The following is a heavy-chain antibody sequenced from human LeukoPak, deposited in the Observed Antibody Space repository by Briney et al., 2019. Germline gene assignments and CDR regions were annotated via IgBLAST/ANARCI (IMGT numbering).Heavy chain of an antibody. CDR2: ISGSGGST. V-gene: IGHV3-23*01. CDR1: GFTFSSYA. J-gene: IGHJ4*02. Sequence: PGGSLRLSCAASGFTFSSYAMSWVRQAPGKGLEWVSAISGSGGSTYYADSVKGRFTISRDNSKNTLYLQMNSLRAEDTAVYYCASGGYCSSTSCPGAYWGQGTLVTVSS. D-gene: IGHD2-2*01. CDR3: ASGGYCSSTSCPGAY.